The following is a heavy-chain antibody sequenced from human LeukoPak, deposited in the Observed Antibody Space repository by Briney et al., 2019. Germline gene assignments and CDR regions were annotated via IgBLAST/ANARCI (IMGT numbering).Heavy chain of an antibody. Sequence: ASVKVSCKASGYTFTGYYMHWVRQAPGQGLEWMGWINPNSGGTNYAQKFQGRVTMTRDTSISTAYMELSRLRSDDTAVYYCARDYSTGTTWGVFWFDPWGQGTLVTVSS. CDR2: INPNSGGT. V-gene: IGHV1-2*02. CDR3: ARDYSTGTTWGVFWFDP. CDR1: GYTFTGYY. D-gene: IGHD1-7*01. J-gene: IGHJ5*02.